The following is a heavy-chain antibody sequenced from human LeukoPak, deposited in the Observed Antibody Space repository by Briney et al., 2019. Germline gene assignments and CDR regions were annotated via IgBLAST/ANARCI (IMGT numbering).Heavy chain of an antibody. CDR1: GGSISSGDYY. J-gene: IGHJ4*02. D-gene: IGHD3-16*02. CDR3: ARVGFGGVIVKYYFDC. V-gene: IGHV4-30-4*08. CDR2: IYYSGST. Sequence: SETLSLTCTVSGGSISSGDYYWSWIRQPPGKGLEWIGYIYYSGSTYYNPSLKSRVTISVDTSKNQFSLKLSSVTAADTAVYYCARVGFGGVIVKYYFDCWGQGTLVTVSS.